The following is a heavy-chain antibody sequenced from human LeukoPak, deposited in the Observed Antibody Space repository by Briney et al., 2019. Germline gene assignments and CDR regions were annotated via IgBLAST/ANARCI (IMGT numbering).Heavy chain of an antibody. J-gene: IGHJ4*02. V-gene: IGHV3-64D*09. CDR1: GFTFSTYA. CDR3: VKGLYSGSSHFDY. Sequence: GGSLRPSCSASGFTFSTYAMHWVRQAPGKGLEYVSAISSNGGSTYYADSVKGRFTISRDNSKNTLYLQMSSLRAEDTAVYFCVKGLYSGSSHFDYWGQGTLVTVSS. CDR2: ISSNGGST. D-gene: IGHD1-26*01.